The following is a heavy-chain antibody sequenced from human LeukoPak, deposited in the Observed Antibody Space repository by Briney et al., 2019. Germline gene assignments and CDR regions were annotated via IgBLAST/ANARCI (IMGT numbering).Heavy chain of an antibody. CDR3: AEAPPYATPSGDY. J-gene: IGHJ4*02. D-gene: IGHD2-2*01. Sequence: GGSLRLSCAASGFTVSTNYMTWVRQAPGKGLEWVSVIYSGGTTYYADSVKGRFTTSRDNSKNTVYLQMNSLRADDTAVYYCAEAPPYATPSGDYWGQGTLVTVSS. V-gene: IGHV3-53*01. CDR2: IYSGGTT. CDR1: GFTVSTNY.